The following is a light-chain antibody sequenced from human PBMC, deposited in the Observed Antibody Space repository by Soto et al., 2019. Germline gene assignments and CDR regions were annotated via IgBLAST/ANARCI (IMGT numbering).Light chain of an antibody. V-gene: IGKV1-8*01. CDR1: QDLQNW. CDR2: QAY. J-gene: IGKJ1*01. CDR3: PQHYGYPRP. Sequence: AIRMTQSPSSWSASPGDRVTSICRASQDLQNWLVWYQQKSGKAPKHLIYQAYTLQHGVPSRFSGSGSATEFNLTINSLQPEDFLTYYCPQHYGYPRPVGKGTNVDIQ.